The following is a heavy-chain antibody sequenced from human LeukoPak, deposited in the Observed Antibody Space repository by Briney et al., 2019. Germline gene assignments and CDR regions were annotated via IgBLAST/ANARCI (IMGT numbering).Heavy chain of an antibody. CDR1: GGSISSGGYY. CDR2: IYTSGST. Sequence: SETLSLTCTVSGGSISSGGYYWSWIRQPPGKGLEWIGYIYTSGSTNYNPSLKSRVTISVDTSKNQFSLKLSSVTAADTAVYYCARSPVGASNRFGYWGQGTLVTVSS. D-gene: IGHD1-14*01. CDR3: ARSPVGASNRFGY. J-gene: IGHJ4*02. V-gene: IGHV4-61*08.